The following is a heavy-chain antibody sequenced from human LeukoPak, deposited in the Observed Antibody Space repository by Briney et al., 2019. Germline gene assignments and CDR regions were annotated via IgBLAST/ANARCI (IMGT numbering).Heavy chain of an antibody. CDR1: GGSFSGYY. V-gene: IGHV4-34*01. CDR3: ARDPRPQSGPIAARPFDY. Sequence: SETLSLTCAVYGGSFSGYYWSWIRQPPGKGLEWIGEINHSGSTNYNPSLKSRVTISVDTSKNQFSLKLSSVTAADTAVYYCARDPRPQSGPIAARPFDYWGQGTLVTVPS. D-gene: IGHD6-6*01. CDR2: INHSGST. J-gene: IGHJ4*02.